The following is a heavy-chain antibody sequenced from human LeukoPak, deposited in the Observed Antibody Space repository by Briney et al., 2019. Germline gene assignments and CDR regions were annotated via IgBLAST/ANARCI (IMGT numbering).Heavy chain of an antibody. CDR2: ISGSGGST. V-gene: IGHV3-23*01. CDR1: GFTLSSYA. CDR3: AKEGEVGTDSSGWSDAFDI. J-gene: IGHJ3*02. D-gene: IGHD6-19*01. Sequence: GGSLRLACAASGFTLSSYAMSWVRQAPGRGLEWVSAISGSGGSTYYADSVKGRFTISRDNSKNTLYLQMNSLRAEDTAVYYCAKEGEVGTDSSGWSDAFDIWGQGTMVTVSS.